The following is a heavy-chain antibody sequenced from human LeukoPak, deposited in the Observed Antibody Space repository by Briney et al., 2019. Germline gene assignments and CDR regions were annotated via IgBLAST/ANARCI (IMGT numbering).Heavy chain of an antibody. CDR3: ARYSYGFTGIDY. CDR1: GFTFSSDS. CDR2: ISSSSSSI. Sequence: PGGCLRLACAAHGFTFSSDSIDSVRQAPGKGLGLVSSISSSSSSIYYADSVKGRFTISRDNAKNSLYLQMNSLRAEDTAVYYCARYSYGFTGIDYWGQGTLVTVSS. J-gene: IGHJ4*02. V-gene: IGHV3-21*01. D-gene: IGHD5-18*01.